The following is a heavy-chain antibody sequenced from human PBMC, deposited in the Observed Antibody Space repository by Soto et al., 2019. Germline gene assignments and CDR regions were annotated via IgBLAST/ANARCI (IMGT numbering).Heavy chain of an antibody. J-gene: IGHJ4*02. D-gene: IGHD3-3*01. V-gene: IGHV4-30-4*01. CDR1: GGSISSGDYY. Sequence: SETLSLTCTVSGGSISSGDYYWSWIRQPPGKGLEWIGYIYYSGSTYYNPSLKSRVTISVDTSKNQFSLKLSSVTAADTAVYYCARDARSDFWSGILDSYWGQGTLVTVSS. CDR3: ARDARSDFWSGILDSY. CDR2: IYYSGST.